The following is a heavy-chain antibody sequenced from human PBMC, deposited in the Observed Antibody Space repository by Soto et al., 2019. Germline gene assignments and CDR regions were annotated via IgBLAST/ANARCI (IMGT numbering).Heavy chain of an antibody. CDR1: GASISSYY. CDR3: ARVGHLQASDY. V-gene: IGHV4-59*01. J-gene: IGHJ4*02. D-gene: IGHD1-26*01. Sequence: PSETLSLTCTVSGASISSYYWSWIRQPPGKGLEWIAYVHYSASTNYNPSLKSRVTISVDTSKNQFSLRLTSVTTADTAVYYCARVGHLQASDYWGQGTLVTVSS. CDR2: VHYSAST.